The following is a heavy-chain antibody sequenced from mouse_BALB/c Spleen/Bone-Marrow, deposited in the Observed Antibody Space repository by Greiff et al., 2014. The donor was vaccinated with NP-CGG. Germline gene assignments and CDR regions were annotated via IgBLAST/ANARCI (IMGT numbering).Heavy chain of an antibody. V-gene: IGHV5-12*02. J-gene: IGHJ4*01. CDR3: ARRRSLYYAMDY. CDR2: ISNGGGST. Sequence: DVMLVESGGGLVQPGGSLKLSCATSGFTFSDCYMYWVRQTPEKRLEWVAYISNGGGSTYYPDTVKGRFTISRDNAKNTLYLQMSRLKSEDTAMYYCARRRSLYYAMDYWGQGTSVTVSS. CDR1: GFTFSDCY. D-gene: IGHD1-1*01.